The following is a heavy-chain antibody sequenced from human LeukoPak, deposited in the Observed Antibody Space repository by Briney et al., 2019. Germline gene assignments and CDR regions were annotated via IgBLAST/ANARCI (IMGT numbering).Heavy chain of an antibody. Sequence: GGSLRLSCAASGCTFSSYSMNWVRQAPGKGLEWVSYISSSSSTIYYADSVKGRFTISRDNAKNSLYLQMNSLRAEDTAVYYYARDFYCSGGSCYGDAFDIWGQGTMVTVSS. CDR2: ISSSSSTI. CDR1: GCTFSSYS. J-gene: IGHJ3*02. D-gene: IGHD2-15*01. V-gene: IGHV3-48*04. CDR3: ARDFYCSGGSCYGDAFDI.